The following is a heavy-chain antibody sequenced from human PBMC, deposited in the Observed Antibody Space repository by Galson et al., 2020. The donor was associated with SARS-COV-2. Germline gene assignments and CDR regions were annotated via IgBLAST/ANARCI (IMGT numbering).Heavy chain of an antibody. CDR2: IWYDGSNK. V-gene: IGHV3-33*01. CDR1: GFTFSSYG. Sequence: SLKLPRASSGFTFSSYGMHWVRQAPGKGLEWVAVIWYDGSNKYYADSVKGRFTIYRENSKNTLYLQMNSLRAEDTAVYYCAREADIVATGGMDVWGQGTTVTVSS. J-gene: IGHJ6*02. CDR3: AREADIVATGGMDV. D-gene: IGHD5-12*01.